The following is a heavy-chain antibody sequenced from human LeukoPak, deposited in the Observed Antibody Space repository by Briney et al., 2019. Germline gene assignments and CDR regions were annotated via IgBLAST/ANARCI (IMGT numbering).Heavy chain of an antibody. J-gene: IGHJ6*03. CDR2: IYTSGST. Sequence: SEILSLTCTVSGGSISSYYWSWIRQPPGKGLEWIGYIYTSGSTNYNPSLKSRVTISVDTSKNQFSLKLSSVTAADTAVYYCARHSYYYMDVWGKGTTVTVSS. V-gene: IGHV4-4*09. CDR1: GGSISSYY. CDR3: ARHSYYYMDV.